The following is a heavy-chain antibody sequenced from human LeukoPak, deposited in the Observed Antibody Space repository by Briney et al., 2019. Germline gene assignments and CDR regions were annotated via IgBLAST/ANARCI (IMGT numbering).Heavy chain of an antibody. Sequence: GGSLRLSCAASGFTFSNYWMTWVRQAPGKGLEWVANVRQDGSEKHYADSVEGRFTISRDNTKNSLYLQMNSLRAEDTAVYYCARDLDTYVVLTAYDTFDIWGQGTMVTVSS. J-gene: IGHJ3*02. CDR1: GFTFSNYW. V-gene: IGHV3-7*01. CDR3: ARDLDTYVVLTAYDTFDI. CDR2: VRQDGSEK. D-gene: IGHD2-21*02.